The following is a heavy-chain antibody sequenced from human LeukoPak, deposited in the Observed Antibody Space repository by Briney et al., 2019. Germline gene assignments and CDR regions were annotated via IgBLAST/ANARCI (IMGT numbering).Heavy chain of an antibody. J-gene: IGHJ4*02. CDR1: GGSISSYY. V-gene: IGHV4-59*01. D-gene: IGHD3-22*01. CDR3: ARVRYYYDSSGYYVSQFDY. CDR2: IYYSGST. Sequence: PSETQSLTCTVSGGSISSYYWSWIRQPPGKGQEWIGYIYYSGSTNYNPTLKSRVTISVDTSKNQFSLKLSSVTAADTAVYYCARVRYYYDSSGYYVSQFDYWGQGTLVTVSS.